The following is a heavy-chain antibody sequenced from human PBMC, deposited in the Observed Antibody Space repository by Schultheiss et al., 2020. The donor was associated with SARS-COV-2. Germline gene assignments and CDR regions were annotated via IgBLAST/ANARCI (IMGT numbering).Heavy chain of an antibody. CDR2: IYYSGST. D-gene: IGHD5-12*01. J-gene: IGHJ5*02. CDR1: GGSISSSSYY. Sequence: TLSLTCTVSGGSISSSSYYWGWIRQPPGKGLEWIGSIYYSGSTNYNPSLKSRVTISVDTSKNQFSLKLSSVTAADTAVYYCARHHGYGSPHGFDPWGQGTLVTVSS. V-gene: IGHV4-39*01. CDR3: ARHHGYGSPHGFDP.